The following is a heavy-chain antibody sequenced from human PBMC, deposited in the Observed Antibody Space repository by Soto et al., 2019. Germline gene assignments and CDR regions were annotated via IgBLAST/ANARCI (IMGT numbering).Heavy chain of an antibody. V-gene: IGHV1-69*09. CDR2: INPASQLR. CDR1: EVPFNSKG. J-gene: IGHJ4*02. CDR3: ARMKLARLDH. Sequence: QVGLLQSGTEVKRPGSSVKVSCRPSEVPFNSKGLAWVRRAPGRGLEWVGRINPASQLRNYEQSLQGRVPITADTSTTTAYMELSGLTSEDTAVYYCARMKLARLDHWGQGTLVTVSS.